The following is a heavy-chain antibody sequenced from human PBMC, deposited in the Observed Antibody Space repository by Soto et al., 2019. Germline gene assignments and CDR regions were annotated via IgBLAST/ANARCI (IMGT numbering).Heavy chain of an antibody. CDR3: AGVPFVGHCSGGSCYYFDY. V-gene: IGHV1-18*01. D-gene: IGHD2-15*01. CDR1: GYTFTSYG. CDR2: ISAYNGNT. Sequence: QVQLVQSGAEVKKPGASVKVSCKASGYTFTSYGISWVRQAPGQGLEWMGWISAYNGNTNYAQKLQGRVTMTTDTSTSTAYMELRSLRSDDTAVYYCAGVPFVGHCSGGSCYYFDYWGQGTLVTVSS. J-gene: IGHJ4*02.